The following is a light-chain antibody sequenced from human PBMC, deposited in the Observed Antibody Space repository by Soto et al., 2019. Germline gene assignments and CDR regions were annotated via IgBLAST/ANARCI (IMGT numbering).Light chain of an antibody. Sequence: IQLTQSPSSLSASIGDRVTITCQASEPISNYLVCYQHKSGKAPKLLIYDASILQTGVPSRFSVRGSGTHFTFTTITLQPEDLATYYCQPYDPLNTFG. CDR3: QPYDPLNT. CDR1: EPISNY. J-gene: IGKJ5*01. V-gene: IGKV1-33*01. CDR2: DAS.